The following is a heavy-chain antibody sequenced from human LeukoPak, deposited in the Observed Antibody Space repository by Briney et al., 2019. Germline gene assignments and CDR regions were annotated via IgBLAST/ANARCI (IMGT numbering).Heavy chain of an antibody. J-gene: IGHJ5*02. CDR1: GGSFSGYY. D-gene: IGHD2-2*01. CDR3: ARGTIVVVPAASNWFDP. CDR2: INHSGST. V-gene: IGHV4-34*01. Sequence: KPSETLSLTCAVYGGSFSGYYWSWIRQPPGKGLEWIGEINHSGSTNYNPSLKSRVTISVDTSKNQFSLKLSSVTAADTAVYYCARGTIVVVPAASNWFDPWGQGTLVTVSS.